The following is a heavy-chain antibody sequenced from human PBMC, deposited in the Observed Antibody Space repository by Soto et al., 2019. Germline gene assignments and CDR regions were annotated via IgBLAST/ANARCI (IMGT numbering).Heavy chain of an antibody. CDR1: GSAIDDSHSF. CDR2: LYYSGGA. D-gene: IGHD3-22*01. CDR3: LRVVEADTRHTDSDS. V-gene: IGHV4-39*01. Sequence: TLSLTCDVSGSAIDDSHSFWGWVRQPPGKGLEFIGSLYYSGGAYYSPSLKSRVTVSVDTSKNQLSLRVTSVTAADTALHYSLRVVEADTRHTDSDSWGQGILVT. J-gene: IGHJ4*02.